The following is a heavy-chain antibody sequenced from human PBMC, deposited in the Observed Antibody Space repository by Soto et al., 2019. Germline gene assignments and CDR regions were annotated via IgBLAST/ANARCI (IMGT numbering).Heavy chain of an antibody. V-gene: IGHV1-69*13. Sequence: GASVKVSCKASGYTFTSYYMHWVRQAPGQGLEWMGGIIPIFGTANYAQKFQGRVTITADESTSTAYMELSSLRSEDTAVYYCACSSSWPRFDYWGQGTLVTVSS. D-gene: IGHD6-13*01. J-gene: IGHJ4*02. CDR2: IIPIFGTA. CDR3: ACSSSWPRFDY. CDR1: GYTFTSYY.